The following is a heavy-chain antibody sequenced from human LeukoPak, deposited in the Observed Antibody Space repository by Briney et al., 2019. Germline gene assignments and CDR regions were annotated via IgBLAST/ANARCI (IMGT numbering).Heavy chain of an antibody. Sequence: SETLSLTCAVYGGSFSGYYWSWFRQPPGKGLEWIGYIYYSGSTNYNPSPKSRVTISVDTSKNQFSLKLSSVTAADTAVYYCARSPRHYSSGYYGVDYWGQGTLVTVSS. V-gene: IGHV4-59*01. CDR3: ARSPRHYSSGYYGVDY. J-gene: IGHJ4*02. CDR1: GGSFSGYY. CDR2: IYYSGST. D-gene: IGHD3-22*01.